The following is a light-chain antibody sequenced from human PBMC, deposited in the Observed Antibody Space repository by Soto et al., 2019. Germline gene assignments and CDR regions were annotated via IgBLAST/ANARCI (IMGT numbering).Light chain of an antibody. CDR2: DAS. V-gene: IGKV3-20*01. Sequence: EIVLTQSPGTLSLSPGERATLSCRASQSVSANYLAWYQQEPGQAPRLLIYDASSRATGIPARFSGSGSGTDFTLTISRLEPEDFAVYYCQQYGSSPWTFGQGTKVEIK. CDR3: QQYGSSPWT. CDR1: QSVSANY. J-gene: IGKJ1*01.